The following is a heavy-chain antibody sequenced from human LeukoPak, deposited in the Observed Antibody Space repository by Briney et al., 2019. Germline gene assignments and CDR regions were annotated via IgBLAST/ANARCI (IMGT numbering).Heavy chain of an antibody. Sequence: PSETLSLTCTVSGGSISSSSYYWGWIRQPPGKGLEWIGSIYYSGSTYYNPSLKSRVTISVDTSKNQFSLELSSVTAADTAVYYCARHTLRYFDWLLDAFDIWGQGTMVTVSS. J-gene: IGHJ3*02. CDR1: GGSISSSSYY. V-gene: IGHV4-39*01. CDR2: IYYSGST. D-gene: IGHD3-9*01. CDR3: ARHTLRYFDWLLDAFDI.